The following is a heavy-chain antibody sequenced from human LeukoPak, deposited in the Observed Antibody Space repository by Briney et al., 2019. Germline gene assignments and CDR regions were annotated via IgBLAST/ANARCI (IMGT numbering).Heavy chain of an antibody. V-gene: IGHV4-39*07. Sequence: SETLSLTCTVSGGSISSSSYYWGWIRQPPGKGLEGIGGIYYSGSTYYNPSLKSRVTISVDTSKNQFSLKLSSVTAADTAVYYCARDAGGGITIFGVVITNWFDPWGQGTLVTVSS. J-gene: IGHJ5*02. CDR1: GGSISSSSYY. D-gene: IGHD3-3*01. CDR2: IYYSGST. CDR3: ARDAGGGITIFGVVITNWFDP.